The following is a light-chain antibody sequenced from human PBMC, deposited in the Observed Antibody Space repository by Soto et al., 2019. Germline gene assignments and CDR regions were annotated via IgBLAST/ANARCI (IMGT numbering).Light chain of an antibody. CDR1: QSVFSSY. V-gene: IGKV3-20*01. CDR2: GAS. CDR3: QKYNSARWT. Sequence: EIVLTQSPGTLSLSPGERATLSCRASQSVFSSYLAWYQKKPGQAPRLLIYGASSRATGIPDRFSGSGSGTDFTLTISSLQPEDVATYYCQKYNSARWTFGQGTKVEIK. J-gene: IGKJ1*01.